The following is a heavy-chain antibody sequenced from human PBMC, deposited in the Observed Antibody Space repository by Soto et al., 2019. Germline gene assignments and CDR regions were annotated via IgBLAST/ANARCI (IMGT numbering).Heavy chain of an antibody. CDR2: IYYSGST. D-gene: IGHD4-17*01. CDR3: ARDRDGDYDY. V-gene: IGHV4-31*03. CDR1: GGSISSGGYY. J-gene: IGHJ4*02. Sequence: ILSLTCTVSGGSISSGGYYWSWIRQHPGKGLEWIGYIYYSGSTYYNPSLKSRVTISVDTSKNQFSLKLSSVTAADTAVYYCARDRDGDYDYWGQGTLVTVSS.